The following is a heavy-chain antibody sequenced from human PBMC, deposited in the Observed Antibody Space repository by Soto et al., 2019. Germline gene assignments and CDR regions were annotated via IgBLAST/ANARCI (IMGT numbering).Heavy chain of an antibody. CDR1: GGSISSSNW. CDR2: IYHSGST. V-gene: IGHV4-4*02. J-gene: IGHJ6*02. CDR3: ARDGVRYYYYYGMDV. Sequence: PSETLSLTCAVSGGSISSSNWWSWVRQPPGKGLEWIGEIYHSGSTNYNPSLKSRVTISVDKSKNQFSLKLSSVTAADTAVYYCARDGVRYYYYYGMDVWGQGTTVTVSS.